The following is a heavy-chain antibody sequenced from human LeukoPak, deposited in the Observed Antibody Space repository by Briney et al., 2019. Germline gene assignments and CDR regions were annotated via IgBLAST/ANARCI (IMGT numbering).Heavy chain of an antibody. CDR3: ARGGYCSGDSCYYYYRMDV. Sequence: GGSLTLSCAASGFTFSTYSMNWVRQAPGQGLEWVSYISSSNSTIYYADSVKGRFTISRDNAKNSLYLQMNTLRAEDTAVYYCARGGYCSGDSCYYYYRMDVWGQGTTVTVSS. CDR1: GFTFSTYS. D-gene: IGHD2-15*01. CDR2: ISSSNSTI. J-gene: IGHJ6*02. V-gene: IGHV3-48*04.